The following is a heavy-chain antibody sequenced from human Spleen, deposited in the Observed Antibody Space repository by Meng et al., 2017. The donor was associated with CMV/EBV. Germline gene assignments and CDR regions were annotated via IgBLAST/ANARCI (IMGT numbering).Heavy chain of an antibody. CDR2: IYYSGGT. V-gene: IGHV4-39*01. Sequence: SETLSLTCTVSGDSISSTKYYWGWTRQPPGKGLEWIGSIYYSGGTYYNPSLKSRVTISVDTSKNQFSLKLSSVTAADTAVYYCARRGDGYKNPLPFDYWGQGTLVTVSS. CDR3: ARRGDGYKNPLPFDY. J-gene: IGHJ4*02. D-gene: IGHD5-24*01. CDR1: GDSISSTKYY.